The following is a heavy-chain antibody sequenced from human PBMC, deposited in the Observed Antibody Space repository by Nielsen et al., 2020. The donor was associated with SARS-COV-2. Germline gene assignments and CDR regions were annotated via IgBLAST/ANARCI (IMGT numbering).Heavy chain of an antibody. D-gene: IGHD2-8*01. Sequence: SCAVSGGSISSSNWWSWIRQHPRKGLEWIGDRAYSGNTYYNPSLKSRLSIYVDTSKNLFSLRLTSVTTADTATYYCARGNGWFDPWGQGTRVTVSS. CDR1: GGSISSSNW. CDR3: ARGNGWFDP. J-gene: IGHJ5*02. V-gene: IGHV4-4*02. CDR2: RAYSGNT.